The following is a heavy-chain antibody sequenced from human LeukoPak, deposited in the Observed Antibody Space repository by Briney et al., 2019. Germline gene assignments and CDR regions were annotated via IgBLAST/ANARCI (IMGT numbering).Heavy chain of an antibody. CDR1: GYTFTRFY. Sequence: ASVKVSCKASGYTFTRFYIHWVRQAPGQGLEWMGIINPSGGSTSYAQKFQGRVTMTRDMSTSTVYMELSSLRSEDTAVYYCATNPSPLPYCSSTSCWFDYWGQGTLVTVSS. V-gene: IGHV1-46*01. CDR3: ATNPSPLPYCSSTSCWFDY. J-gene: IGHJ4*02. CDR2: INPSGGST. D-gene: IGHD2-2*01.